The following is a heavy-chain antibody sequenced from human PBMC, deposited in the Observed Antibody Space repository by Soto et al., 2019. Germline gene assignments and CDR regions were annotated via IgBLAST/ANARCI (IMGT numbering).Heavy chain of an antibody. CDR3: ARDRQITPWYAADY. CDR2: ISGSGGYI. Sequence: GGSLRLSCEGSGFTFSSYSMNWVRQAPGKGLEWVSSISGSGGYIYYADSVKGRFTISRDNAKNSLYLQMTSLRDEDTALYYCARDRQITPWYAADYWGQGSLVTVSS. V-gene: IGHV3-21*01. CDR1: GFTFSSYS. D-gene: IGHD6-13*01. J-gene: IGHJ4*02.